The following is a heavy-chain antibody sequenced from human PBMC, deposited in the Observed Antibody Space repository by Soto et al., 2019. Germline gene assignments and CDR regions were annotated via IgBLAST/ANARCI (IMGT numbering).Heavy chain of an antibody. CDR2: ISGSGDVI. Sequence: EVHLLESGGNLVQPGGSLRLSCAAAGFTFSSYAMSLVRTAPGKGPEWVSSISGSGDVIHYADSVKGRFTISRDNSKNTLWLQMNSLRAEDTAVYYWAKAIRFLDMALDNWVQGALVTVSS. CDR3: AKAIRFLDMALDN. V-gene: IGHV3-23*01. D-gene: IGHD3-9*01. J-gene: IGHJ4*02. CDR1: GFTFSSYA.